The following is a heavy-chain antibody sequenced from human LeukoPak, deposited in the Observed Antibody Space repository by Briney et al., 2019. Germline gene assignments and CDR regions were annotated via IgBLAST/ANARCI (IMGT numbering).Heavy chain of an antibody. Sequence: SETLSLTCTVSGGSISSYYWSWIRQPPGKGLEWIGYIYYSGSTNYNPSLKSRVTISVDTSKNQFSLKLSSVTAADTAVYYCASARDVDYFDYWGQGTLVTVSS. CDR2: IYYSGST. V-gene: IGHV4-59*01. D-gene: IGHD5-24*01. CDR3: ASARDVDYFDY. CDR1: GGSISSYY. J-gene: IGHJ4*02.